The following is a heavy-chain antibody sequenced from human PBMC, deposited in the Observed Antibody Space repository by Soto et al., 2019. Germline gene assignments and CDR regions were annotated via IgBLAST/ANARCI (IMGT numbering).Heavy chain of an antibody. CDR3: ASAEGASRIYYFDY. V-gene: IGHV4-39*01. J-gene: IGHJ4*02. CDR1: GGSISSSSYY. CDR2: IYYSGST. Sequence: QLQLQESGPGLVKPSETLSLTCTVSGGSISSSSYYWGWIRQPPGKGLEWIGSIYYSGSTYYNPALKRRVTISVDTSKNQCSLKLSSVTAADTAVYYCASAEGASRIYYFDYWGQGTLVTVSS.